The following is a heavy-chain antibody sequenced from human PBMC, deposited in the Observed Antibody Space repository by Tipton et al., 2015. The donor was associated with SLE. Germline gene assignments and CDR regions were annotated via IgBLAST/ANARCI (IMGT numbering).Heavy chain of an antibody. D-gene: IGHD1-26*01. CDR1: GDSVSSNGAA. CDR2: TYYRSKWYN. J-gene: IGHJ5*02. V-gene: IGHV6-1*01. Sequence: GLVKPSQTLSLTCAISGDSVSSNGAAWNWIRQSPSRGLEWLGRTYYRSKWYNEYAVSVKSRITINPDTSKNQFSLQLNSVTPEDTAVYYCARGAREYSGSYFSWFDPWGQGTLVTVSS. CDR3: ARGAREYSGSYFSWFDP.